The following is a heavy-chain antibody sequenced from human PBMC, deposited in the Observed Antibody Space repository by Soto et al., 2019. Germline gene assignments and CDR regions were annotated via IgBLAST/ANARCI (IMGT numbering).Heavy chain of an antibody. V-gene: IGHV5-51*01. CDR2: VYPGDSDT. D-gene: IGHD3-10*01. Sequence: GESWKISCKGSGYSFTSYLIAWVRQMRGKGLDCMGGVYPGDSDTRYSPSFQGHVTISADIAISTAYLQWSILRASGTAVYYCGSPATSRTSMYAYYAVDVWGLGTTVPVS. J-gene: IGHJ6*02. CDR3: GSPATSRTSMYAYYAVDV. CDR1: GYSFTSYL.